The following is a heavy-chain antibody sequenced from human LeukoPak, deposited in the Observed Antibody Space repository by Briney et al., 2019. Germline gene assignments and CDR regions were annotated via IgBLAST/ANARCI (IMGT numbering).Heavy chain of an antibody. J-gene: IGHJ4*02. CDR1: RFTFSACG. D-gene: IGHD1-1*01. Sequence: GGSLRLSCAASRFTFSACGMHWVRQAPGKGLEWVAAISFDGSHKYYADSVKGRFTISRDNSMNTLYLQMNSLRAEDTAVYYCAKGTAVDRQYFENWGQGTLVTVSS. CDR3: AKGTAVDRQYFEN. V-gene: IGHV3-30*18. CDR2: ISFDGSHK.